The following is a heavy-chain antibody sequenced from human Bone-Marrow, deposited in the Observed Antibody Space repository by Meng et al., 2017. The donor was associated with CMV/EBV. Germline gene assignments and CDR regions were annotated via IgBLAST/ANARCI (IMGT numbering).Heavy chain of an antibody. CDR1: GYTFTSYG. CDR2: ISAYNGNT. V-gene: IGHV1-18*01. Sequence: ASVKVSCKASGYTFTSYGISWVRQAPGQGLEWMGWISAYNGNTNYAQKLQGRVTMTTDTSTSTAYMELRSLRSDDTAVYYGARDRDRGGVWYYGMDVWGQGTTVTVSS. D-gene: IGHD5-24*01. J-gene: IGHJ6*02. CDR3: ARDRDRGGVWYYGMDV.